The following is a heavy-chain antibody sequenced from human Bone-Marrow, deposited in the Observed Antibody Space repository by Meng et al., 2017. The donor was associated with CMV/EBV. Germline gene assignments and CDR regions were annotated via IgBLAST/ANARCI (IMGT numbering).Heavy chain of an antibody. D-gene: IGHD6-6*01. J-gene: IGHJ6*02. CDR3: TTGIRQLVRGGYYYYGMDV. V-gene: IGHV3-11*01. CDR1: GFTFSDYY. Sequence: GGSLRLSCAASGFTFSDYYMTWIRQAPGKGLEWLSHISSSGSIRHYADSVKGRFTISRDNAKNSLYLQMNSLRAEDTAVYYCTTGIRQLVRGGYYYYGMDVWGQGTTVTVSS. CDR2: ISSSGSIR.